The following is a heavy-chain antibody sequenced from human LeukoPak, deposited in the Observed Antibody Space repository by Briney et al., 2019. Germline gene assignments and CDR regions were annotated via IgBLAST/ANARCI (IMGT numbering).Heavy chain of an antibody. Sequence: GASVNISCKASGYTFTSYPIHWVRQAPGQRREWMGWSNGGNGNTKYSQEFQDRVTITRDTSASKAYMELSSLRSEDMAVYYCARDSTGTGLLEYWGQGTLVAVSS. J-gene: IGHJ4*02. V-gene: IGHV1-3*02. D-gene: IGHD1-7*01. CDR1: GYTFTSYP. CDR3: ARDSTGTGLLEY. CDR2: SNGGNGNT.